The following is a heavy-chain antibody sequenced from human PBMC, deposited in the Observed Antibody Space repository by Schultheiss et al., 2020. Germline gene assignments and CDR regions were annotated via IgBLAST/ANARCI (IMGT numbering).Heavy chain of an antibody. D-gene: IGHD3-10*01. Sequence: SQTLSLTCAISGDSVSSKSVTWNWIRQSPSRGLEWLGRTYYRSKWYNDYAVSVKSRITINPDTSKNQFSLQLNSVTPEDTAVYYCARDSGSYYGSGSYWGIWGQGTMVTVSS. CDR3: ARDSGSYYGSGSYWGI. V-gene: IGHV6-1*01. J-gene: IGHJ3*02. CDR1: GDSVSSKSVT. CDR2: TYYRSKWYN.